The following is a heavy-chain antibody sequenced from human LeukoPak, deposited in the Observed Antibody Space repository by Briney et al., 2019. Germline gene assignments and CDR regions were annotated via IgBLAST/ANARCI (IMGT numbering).Heavy chain of an antibody. J-gene: IGHJ4*02. CDR3: ATEDGDSGSFYFDH. CDR1: EFSYW. V-gene: IGHV3-7*01. D-gene: IGHD1-26*01. CDR2: IKEDGSER. Sequence: PGGSLRLSCAVSEFSYWMSWVRQAPGKGLEWVASIKEDGSERYYGDAVKGRFTISSDNTKNALYLQMNTLRAEDTAVYYCATEDGDSGSFYFDHWGQGTLVTVSS.